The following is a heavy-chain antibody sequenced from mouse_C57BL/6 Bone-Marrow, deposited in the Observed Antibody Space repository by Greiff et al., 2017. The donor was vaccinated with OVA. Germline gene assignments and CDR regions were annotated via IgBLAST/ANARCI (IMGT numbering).Heavy chain of an antibody. Sequence: EVQLVESGGDLVKPGGSLKLSCAASGFTFSSYGMSWVRQTPDKRLEWVATISSGGSYTYYPDSVKGRFTISRDNAKNTLYLQMSSLKSEDTAMYYCARRLYPFGYWGQGTTLTVSS. D-gene: IGHD2-12*01. CDR2: ISSGGSYT. CDR3: ARRLYPFGY. CDR1: GFTFSSYG. V-gene: IGHV5-6*01. J-gene: IGHJ2*01.